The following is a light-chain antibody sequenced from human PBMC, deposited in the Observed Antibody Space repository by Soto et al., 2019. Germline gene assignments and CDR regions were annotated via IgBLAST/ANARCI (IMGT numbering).Light chain of an antibody. CDR3: QKYNSAPALT. CDR2: AAS. CDR1: QGITNY. V-gene: IGKV1-27*01. Sequence: DIQMTQSPSSLSASVGDRVTITCRASQGITNYLAWYQQKAGKAPKLLIYAASTLKSGVPSRFSGSGSGTDFTLTISSLQPEDVATYYCQKYNSAPALTFGGGTKVDI. J-gene: IGKJ4*01.